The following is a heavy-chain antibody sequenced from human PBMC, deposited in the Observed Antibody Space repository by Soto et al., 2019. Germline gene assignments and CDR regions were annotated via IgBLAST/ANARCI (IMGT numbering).Heavy chain of an antibody. CDR3: AREMQWLGNGMDV. D-gene: IGHD6-19*01. J-gene: IGHJ6*02. Sequence: KASETLSLTCTVSGGSISSYYWSWIRQPPGKGLEWIGYIYYSGSTNYNPSLKSRVTISVDTSKNQFSLKLSSVTAADTAVYYCAREMQWLGNGMDVWGRGTTVTVSS. CDR1: GGSISSYY. CDR2: IYYSGST. V-gene: IGHV4-59*01.